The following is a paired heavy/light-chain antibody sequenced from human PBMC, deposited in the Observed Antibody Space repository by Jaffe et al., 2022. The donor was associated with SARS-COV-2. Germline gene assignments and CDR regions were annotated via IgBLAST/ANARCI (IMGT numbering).Light chain of an antibody. J-gene: IGKJ5*01. CDR2: NAS. V-gene: IGKV3-11*01. CDR3: QQRRKWPPT. CDR1: QSVGTY. Sequence: EIVLTQSPATVSLSPGERATLSCRASQSVGTYLAWYQQKPGQPPSLLIYNASKRATGIPAKFTGSGSGTDFTLTISSLEPDDFAVYYCQQRRKWPPTFGQGTRLEIK.
Heavy chain of an antibody. D-gene: IGHD3-9*01. Sequence: QVQLVQSGAEVKKPGASVKVSCKVSGHTLTELSIHWVRQAPGKGLEWMGGFDLEDGKTIYAQKFQGRVTMTEDTSTDTAYMRLSSLRSEDTAVYYCAVLRYFDWLGYWGQGTLVTVSS. CDR1: GHTLTELS. CDR3: AVLRYFDWLGY. V-gene: IGHV1-24*01. CDR2: FDLEDGKT. J-gene: IGHJ4*02.